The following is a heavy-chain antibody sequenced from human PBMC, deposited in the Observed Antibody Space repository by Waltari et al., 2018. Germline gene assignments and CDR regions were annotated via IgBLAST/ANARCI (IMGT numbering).Heavy chain of an antibody. J-gene: IGHJ6*02. CDR3: ARDGGNRYGMDV. V-gene: IGHV1-2*06. Sequence: VQLVQSGAEVKKPGASVKVSCKASGYTFTGYYMHLVRQAPGRGLVWMGRINPNSGGTNYAQKFQGRVTMTRDTSISTAYMELSRLRSDDTAVYYCARDGGNRYGMDVWGQGTTVTVSS. D-gene: IGHD2-15*01. CDR2: INPNSGGT. CDR1: GYTFTGYY.